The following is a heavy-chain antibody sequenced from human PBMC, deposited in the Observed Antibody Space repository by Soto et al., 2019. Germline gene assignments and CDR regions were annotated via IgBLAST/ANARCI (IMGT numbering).Heavy chain of an antibody. CDR2: VNHSGEA. CDR1: GGSFRNYY. V-gene: IGHV4-34*01. CDR3: TRGEPFPRSWFDP. J-gene: IGHJ5*02. Sequence: SETLSLTCGVYGGSFRNYYWIWVRQPPGKGLEWIGEVNHSGEATYNPSLQSRITISLDTSNNQFSLKMTSVTAADTAMYFCTRGEPFPRSWFDPWGQGTQVTVSS.